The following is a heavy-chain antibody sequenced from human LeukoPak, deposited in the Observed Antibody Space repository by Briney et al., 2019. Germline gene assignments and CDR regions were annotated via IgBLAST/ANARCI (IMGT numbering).Heavy chain of an antibody. CDR3: TTGASGSYNY. CDR2: IRSKANSYAT. D-gene: IGHD1-26*01. V-gene: IGHV3-73*01. CDR1: GFTFSGSA. Sequence: PGGSLRLSCAASGFTFSGSAMHWVRQASGQGLEWVGRIRSKANSYATAYAAAVKGRFTISRDDSKNTAYLQMNSLKIEDTAVYYCTTGASGSYNYWGQGTLVTVSS. J-gene: IGHJ4*02.